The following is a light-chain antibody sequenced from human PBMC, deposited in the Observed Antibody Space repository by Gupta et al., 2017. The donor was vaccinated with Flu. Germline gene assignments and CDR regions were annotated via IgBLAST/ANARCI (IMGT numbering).Light chain of an antibody. CDR3: GSWDNGLTVFV. J-gene: IGLJ1*01. CDR1: SSNIGNNY. Sequence: SSSNIGNNYVSWYQHFPGTVPKLRIYEDNKRPSGIPDRFSASKSGTSATLGIAGLQTGDEADYYCGSWDNGLTVFVFGTGTMVTV. V-gene: IGLV1-51*01. CDR2: EDN.